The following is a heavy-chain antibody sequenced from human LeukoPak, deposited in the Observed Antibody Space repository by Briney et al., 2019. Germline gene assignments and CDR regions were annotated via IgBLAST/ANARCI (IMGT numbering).Heavy chain of an antibody. CDR3: AREPLYCSGGSCYYYYGMDV. D-gene: IGHD2-15*01. CDR2: IIPNFGTA. Sequence: SVKVSCKASGGTFSSYAISWVRQAPGQGLEWMGGIIPNFGTANYAQKFQGRVTITADESTSTAYMELSSLRSEDTAVYYCAREPLYCSGGSCYYYYGMDVWGQGTTATVSS. J-gene: IGHJ6*02. V-gene: IGHV1-69*13. CDR1: GGTFSSYA.